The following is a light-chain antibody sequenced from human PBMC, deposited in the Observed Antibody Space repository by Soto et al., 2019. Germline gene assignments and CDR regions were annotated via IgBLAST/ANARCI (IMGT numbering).Light chain of an antibody. CDR2: GAS. CDR3: QLYSTYST. V-gene: IGKV3-15*01. J-gene: IGKJ1*01. CDR1: QTINNN. Sequence: VMTQGPATLCVSAWETLNASCRASQTINNNVAWYQLKDGQVPRLVIYGASTTATDIPARFSGIGSGTEFTLTISSLNPDYFATYYCQLYSTYSTFGQGTKVAI.